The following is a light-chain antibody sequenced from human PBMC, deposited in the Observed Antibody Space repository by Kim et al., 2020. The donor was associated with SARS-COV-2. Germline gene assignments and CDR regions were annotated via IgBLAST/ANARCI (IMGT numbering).Light chain of an antibody. V-gene: IGLV3-19*01. CDR2: GKN. J-gene: IGLJ2*01. CDR3: NSRDSSGNPYVV. Sequence: SSELTQDPAVSVALGQTVRITCQGDSLRSYYASWYQQKPGQAPVLVIYGKNNRPSGIPDRFSGSSSGNTAPLTITGAQAEDDADYYCNSRDSSGNPYVVF. CDR1: SLRSYY.